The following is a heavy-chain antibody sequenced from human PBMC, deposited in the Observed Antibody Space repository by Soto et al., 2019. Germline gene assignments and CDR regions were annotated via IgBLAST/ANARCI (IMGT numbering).Heavy chain of an antibody. D-gene: IGHD2-2*01. CDR2: IIPISETT. CDR3: ARSQGSSTSLEIYDYYYYGMDV. J-gene: IGHJ6*02. Sequence: QVQLVQSGAEVKKPGSSVKVSCKASGGTFSSYAISWVRQAPGQGLEWMGGIIPISETTNYAQKFQGRVTSTADESKSTAYMELSSLRSEDTAVYDCARSQGSSTSLEIYDYYYYGMDVWGQGTTVTVSS. V-gene: IGHV1-69*01. CDR1: GGTFSSYA.